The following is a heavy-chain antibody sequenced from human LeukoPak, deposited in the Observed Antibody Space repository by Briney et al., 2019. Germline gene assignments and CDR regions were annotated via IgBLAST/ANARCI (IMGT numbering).Heavy chain of an antibody. CDR2: ISGSGGST. CDR1: GFTFSSYA. V-gene: IGHV3-23*01. CDR3: AKPQNCGGDCYQYYFDY. J-gene: IGHJ4*02. D-gene: IGHD2-21*02. Sequence: GGSLRLSCAASGFTFSSYAVSWVRQAPGKGLEWVSAISGSGGSTYYADSVKGRFTISRDNSKNTLYLQMNSLRAEDTAVYYCAKPQNCGGDCYQYYFDYWGQGTLVTVSS.